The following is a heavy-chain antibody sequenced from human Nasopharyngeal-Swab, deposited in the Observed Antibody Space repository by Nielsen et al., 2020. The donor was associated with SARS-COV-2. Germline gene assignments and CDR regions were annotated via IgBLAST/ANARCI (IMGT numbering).Heavy chain of an antibody. J-gene: IGHJ6*02. CDR2: LKQDGSEK. CDR1: GFTFSKYW. D-gene: IGHD6-19*01. CDR3: ARNGSLGYSGGWGYGSSPLYNAMDV. V-gene: IGHV3-7*05. Sequence: GESLKISCAASGFTFSKYWMTWVRQAPGKGLEWVAYLKQDGSEKNYVDSVRGRFTISRDNAKNSLYLQMNSLRAEDTAVYYCARNGSLGYSGGWGYGSSPLYNAMDVWCQGTTVTVSS.